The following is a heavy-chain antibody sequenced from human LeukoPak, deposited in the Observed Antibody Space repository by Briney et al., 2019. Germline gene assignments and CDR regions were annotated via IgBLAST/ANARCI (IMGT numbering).Heavy chain of an antibody. Sequence: GGSLRLSCAASGFTFSSYSMSWFRQAPGKGLEWVSLISGSGSTYYADSVKGRFTISRDNSKNTLYLQMNSLRAEDTAVFYCAKEPRHCGGDCFSLLDYWGQGTLVTVSS. D-gene: IGHD2-21*02. CDR2: ISGSGST. CDR1: GFTFSSYS. V-gene: IGHV3-23*01. CDR3: AKEPRHCGGDCFSLLDY. J-gene: IGHJ4*02.